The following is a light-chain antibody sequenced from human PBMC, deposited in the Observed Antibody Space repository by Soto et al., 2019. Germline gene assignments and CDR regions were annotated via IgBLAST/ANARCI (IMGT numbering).Light chain of an antibody. V-gene: IGKV1-39*01. CDR2: AAS. CDR1: QSISSY. J-gene: IGKJ2*01. CDR3: QQSYSAPQS. Sequence: DIPMTQSPSSLSASVGDRVTITCRASQSISSYLNWYQQKPGKAPKLLIYAASSLQSGVPSRFSGSGSGTDFTLTITSVQPEDFATYYCQQSYSAPQSFGQGTKLEIK.